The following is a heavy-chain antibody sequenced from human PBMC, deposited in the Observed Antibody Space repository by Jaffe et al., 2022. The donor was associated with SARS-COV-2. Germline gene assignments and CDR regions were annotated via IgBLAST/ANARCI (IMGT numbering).Heavy chain of an antibody. V-gene: IGHV3-48*03. CDR2: ISSSSGSAI. J-gene: IGHJ3*02. D-gene: IGHD1-26*01. Sequence: EVQLVESGGGLVQPGGSLRLSCAASGFTFSSYEMNWVRQAPGKGLEWVSYISSSSGSAIYYADSVKGRFTISRDNAKNSLYLQMNSLRAEDTAVYYCARLQVGTTPHDAFDIWGQGTLVTVSS. CDR1: GFTFSSYE. CDR3: ARLQVGTTPHDAFDI.